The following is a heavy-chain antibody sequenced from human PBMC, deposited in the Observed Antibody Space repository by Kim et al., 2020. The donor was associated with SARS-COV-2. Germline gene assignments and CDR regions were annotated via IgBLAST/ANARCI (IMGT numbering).Heavy chain of an antibody. CDR2: ISGSGGST. CDR3: AKDLSRGGVVVPAALDY. V-gene: IGHV3-23*01. D-gene: IGHD2-2*01. CDR1: GFTFSSYA. J-gene: IGHJ4*02. Sequence: GGSLRLSCAASGFTFSSYAMSWVRQAPGKGLEWVSAISGSGGSTYYADSVKGRFTISRDNSKNTLYLQMNSQRAEDTAVYYCAKDLSRGGVVVPAALDYWGQGTLVTVSS.